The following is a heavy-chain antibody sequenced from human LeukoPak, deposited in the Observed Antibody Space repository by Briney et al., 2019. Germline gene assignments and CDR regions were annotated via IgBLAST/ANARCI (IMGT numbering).Heavy chain of an antibody. V-gene: IGHV4-4*07. J-gene: IGHJ6*04. D-gene: IGHD2-2*01. CDR2: IYTNAGT. CDR1: GDSFISNYN. Sequence: SSPLFFSKASGDSFISNYNCCLIQQPAGNVLELMGRIYTNAGTSYNPSLKSRVTISADTSKSQFYLKLSSLTAADTAVYYCAGGHQLLLGAYDIHLDVWGKGTMVTVSS. CDR3: AGGHQLLLGAYDIHLDV.